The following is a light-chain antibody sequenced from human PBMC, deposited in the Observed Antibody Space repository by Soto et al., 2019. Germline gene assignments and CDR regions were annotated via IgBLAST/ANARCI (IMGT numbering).Light chain of an antibody. CDR3: QQYGGSPIT. Sequence: EVVLTQSPVVLSSSTWGXTPLSCRASQSVSRRLAWYQQRPGQSPRLLISGASMRASGVPVRFIGSGSGTDFTLTITRLEPEDFAVYYCQQYGGSPITFGLGTRLEIK. CDR2: GAS. V-gene: IGKV3-20*01. CDR1: QSVSRR. J-gene: IGKJ5*01.